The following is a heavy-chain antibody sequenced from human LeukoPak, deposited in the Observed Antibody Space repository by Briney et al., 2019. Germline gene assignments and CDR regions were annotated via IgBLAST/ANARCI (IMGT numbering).Heavy chain of an antibody. CDR1: GFIFSSYG. CDR3: ARAGPPAFDP. V-gene: IGHV3-33*01. Sequence: PGRSLRLSCAASGFIFSSYGMHWVRQAPGKGLEWVAFIWYDGSSEYYADSVKGRFTISRDNSKNTLYLQMNSLRAEDTAVYYCARAGPPAFDPWGQGTLVTVSS. J-gene: IGHJ5*02. CDR2: IWYDGSSE.